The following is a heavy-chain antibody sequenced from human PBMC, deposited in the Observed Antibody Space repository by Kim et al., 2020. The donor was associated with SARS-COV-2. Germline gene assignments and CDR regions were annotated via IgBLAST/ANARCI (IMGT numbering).Heavy chain of an antibody. CDR1: GGSISSGDYY. Sequence: TLSLTCTVSGGSISSGDYYWSWIRQHPGKGLELIGYIYYSGSTYYNPSLKSRVTISVDTSKNQFSLKLSSVTAADTAVYYCARAITMVRGVDSNWFDPWGQGTLVTVSS. D-gene: IGHD3-10*01. CDR2: IYYSGST. CDR3: ARAITMVRGVDSNWFDP. V-gene: IGHV4-31*03. J-gene: IGHJ5*02.